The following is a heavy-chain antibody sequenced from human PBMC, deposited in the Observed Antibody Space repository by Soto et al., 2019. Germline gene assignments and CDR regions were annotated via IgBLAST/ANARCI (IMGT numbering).Heavy chain of an antibody. D-gene: IGHD6-13*01. CDR3: ARVDGRSWSFDY. V-gene: IGHV1-3*01. Sequence: ASVKVSCKASGYTFTSYAMHWVRQAPGQRLEWMGWINAGNGNTKYSQKFQGRVTITRDTSASTAYMELSSLRSEDTAVYYCARVDGRSWSFDYWGQGTLVTVYS. J-gene: IGHJ4*02. CDR1: GYTFTSYA. CDR2: INAGNGNT.